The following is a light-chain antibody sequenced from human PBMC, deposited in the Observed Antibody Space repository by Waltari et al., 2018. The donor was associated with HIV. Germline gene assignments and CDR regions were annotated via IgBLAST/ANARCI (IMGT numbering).Light chain of an antibody. V-gene: IGKV3-15*01. CDR1: QCVSSN. CDR3: QQYNNWPLFT. J-gene: IGKJ3*01. CDR2: GPS. Sequence: EIVMTQSPATLSVSPGERATLSCRTSQCVSSNLAWYQQKPGQAPRLLIYGPSTRATGIPARFSGSGSGTEFTLTISSLQSEDFAVYYCQQYNNWPLFTFGPGTKVDIK.